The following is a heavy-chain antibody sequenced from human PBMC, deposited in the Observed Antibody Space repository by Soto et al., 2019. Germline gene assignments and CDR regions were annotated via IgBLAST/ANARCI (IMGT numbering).Heavy chain of an antibody. V-gene: IGHV4-30-4*01. D-gene: IGHD3-10*02. CDR3: ARGAHVDYFDY. J-gene: IGHJ4*02. Sequence: QVQLQESGPGLVKPSQTLSLTCTVSVGSIRSGDYSWSWIRQPPGKAPEWIGYIYYSGSTYYNPSLKSRVTISVDTSKNQFSLKLSSVTAADTAVYYCARGAHVDYFDYWGQGTLVTVSS. CDR1: VGSIRSGDYS. CDR2: IYYSGST.